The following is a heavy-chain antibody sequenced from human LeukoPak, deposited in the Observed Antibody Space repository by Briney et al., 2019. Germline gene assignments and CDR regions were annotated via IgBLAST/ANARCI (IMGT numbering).Heavy chain of an antibody. D-gene: IGHD2-21*02. J-gene: IGHJ4*02. Sequence: GASVKVSCKASGYTFTSYDINWVRQATGQGLEWMGWMNPNSGNTGYAQKFQGRVTMTRNTSISTAYMELSSLRSEDTAVYYCARGAYCGGDCYSGGDYWGQGTLVTVSS. CDR3: ARGAYCGGDCYSGGDY. CDR1: GYTFTSYD. CDR2: MNPNSGNT. V-gene: IGHV1-8*01.